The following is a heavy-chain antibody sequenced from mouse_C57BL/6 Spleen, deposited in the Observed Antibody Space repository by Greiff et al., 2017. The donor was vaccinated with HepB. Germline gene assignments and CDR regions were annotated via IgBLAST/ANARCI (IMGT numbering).Heavy chain of an antibody. CDR2: IDPEDGDT. D-gene: IGHD1-1*01. Sequence: EVQRVESGAELVRPGASVKLSCTASGFTIKDYYMHWVKQSPEQGLEWIGRIDPEDGDTENAPKFQGKATMTADTSSNTAYLQLNSLTSDDTAVDYCTTATYYGSSSFAYWGQGTLVTVSA. CDR3: TTATYYGSSSFAY. V-gene: IGHV14-1*01. CDR1: GFTIKDYY. J-gene: IGHJ3*01.